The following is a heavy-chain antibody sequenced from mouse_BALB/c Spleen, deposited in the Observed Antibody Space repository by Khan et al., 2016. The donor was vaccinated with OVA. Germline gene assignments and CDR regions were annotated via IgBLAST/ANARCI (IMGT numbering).Heavy chain of an antibody. D-gene: IGHD1-1*02. CDR3: ASGGYWYFDV. CDR1: GYTFTNYG. CDR2: INTYTGEP. V-gene: IGHV9-3-1*01. Sequence: QIQLVQSGPELKKPGETVKISCKASGYTFTNYGMNWVKQAPGKGLKWMGWINTYTGEPTSADDFKGRFAFSLETSASTSYLQINNLKDEETATYFCASGGYWYFDVWGAGTAVTVSS. J-gene: IGHJ1*01.